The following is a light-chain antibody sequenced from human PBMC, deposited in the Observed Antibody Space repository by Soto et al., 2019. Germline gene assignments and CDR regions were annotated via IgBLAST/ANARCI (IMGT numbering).Light chain of an antibody. CDR1: QSINTW. CDR3: QQYNTYPWT. CDR2: KAS. J-gene: IGKJ1*01. Sequence: DIQMTQSPSTLSASVGDRVTITCRASQSINTWLAWNRQKPGKAPNLLIYKASSLESGVPSRFSGSGSGTEFTLTISSLQPDDFANYYCQQYNTYPWTFGQGTKVEIK. V-gene: IGKV1-5*03.